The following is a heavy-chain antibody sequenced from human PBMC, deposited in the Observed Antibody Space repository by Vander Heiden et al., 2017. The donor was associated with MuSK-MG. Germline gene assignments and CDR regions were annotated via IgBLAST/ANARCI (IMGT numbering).Heavy chain of an antibody. CDR2: IDWDDDK. J-gene: IGHJ4*02. Sequence: QVTLRESGPALVKPTQTLTLTCTFSGFSLSTSGMCVSWIRQPPGKALEWLALIDWDDDKYYSTALKTRLTISKDTSKNQVVLTMTKMETVDTATYYFARTGYDYSNSFDYWGQGTLVTVSS. D-gene: IGHD4-4*01. CDR1: GFSLSTSGMC. CDR3: ARTGYDYSNSFDY. V-gene: IGHV2-70*01.